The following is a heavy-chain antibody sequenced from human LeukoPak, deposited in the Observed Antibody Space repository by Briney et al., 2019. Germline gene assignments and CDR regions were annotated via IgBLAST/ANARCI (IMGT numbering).Heavy chain of an antibody. Sequence: SETLSLTCTVSGGSISSSSYYWGWIRQPPGKGLEWIGSVYYSGSTYYNPSLKSRVTISVDTSKDQFSLKLSSVTAADTAVYYCATSRSGPFDYWGQGTLVTVSS. CDR1: GGSISSSSYY. V-gene: IGHV4-39*01. J-gene: IGHJ4*02. D-gene: IGHD3-10*01. CDR3: ATSRSGPFDY. CDR2: VYYSGST.